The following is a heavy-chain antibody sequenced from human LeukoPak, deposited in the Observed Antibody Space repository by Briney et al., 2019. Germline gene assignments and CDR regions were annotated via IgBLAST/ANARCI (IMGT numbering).Heavy chain of an antibody. CDR1: GGSISSGSYY. D-gene: IGHD6-19*01. Sequence: SETLSLTCTVSGGSISSGSYYWSWIRQPAGKGLEWIGRIYTSGSTNYNPSLKSRVTISVDTSKNQFSLKLSSVTAADTAVYYCARGDYSSGPGGWFDPWGQGTLVTVSS. CDR3: ARGDYSSGPGGWFDP. J-gene: IGHJ5*02. CDR2: IYTSGST. V-gene: IGHV4-61*02.